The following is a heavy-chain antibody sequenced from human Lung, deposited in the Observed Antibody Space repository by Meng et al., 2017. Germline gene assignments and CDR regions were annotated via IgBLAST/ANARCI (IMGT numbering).Heavy chain of an antibody. J-gene: IGHJ4*02. V-gene: IGHV1-18*04. D-gene: IGHD3-10*01. CDR3: ARGTPGRSYSDF. CDR1: DYTFTGYG. CDR2: LGAHDGDR. Sequence: QGHPVQSGAEVKKPGASVKVSCKSSDYTFTGYGVSWVRQAPGQGLEWMAWLGAHDGDRSHAPRFQGRVTVTADRLTATSFMELRNLRYDDTAVYYCARGTPGRSYSDFWGQGTLVTVSS.